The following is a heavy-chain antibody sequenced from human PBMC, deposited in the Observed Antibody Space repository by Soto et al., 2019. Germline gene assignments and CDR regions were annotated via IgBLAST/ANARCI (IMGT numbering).Heavy chain of an antibody. CDR1: GGTFSSYT. Sequence: QVQLVQSGAEVKKPGSSVKVSCKASGGTFSSYTISWVRQAPGPGLEWMGRIIPILGIANYAQKFQGRVTITADKSTSTAYMELSSLRSEDTAVYYCASALLTGDSDYWGQGTLVTVSS. J-gene: IGHJ4*02. D-gene: IGHD7-27*01. CDR3: ASALLTGDSDY. CDR2: IIPILGIA. V-gene: IGHV1-69*02.